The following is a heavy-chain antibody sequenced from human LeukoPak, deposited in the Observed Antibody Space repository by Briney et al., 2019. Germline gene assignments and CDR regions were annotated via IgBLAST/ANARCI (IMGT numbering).Heavy chain of an antibody. J-gene: IGHJ6*02. CDR3: ARVGQWLVQDYYYYYGMDV. CDR1: GFTFSDYY. CDR2: ISSSSSYT. Sequence: NTGGSLRLSCAASGFTFSDYYMSWIRQAPGKGLEWVSYISSSSSYTNYADSVKGRFTISRGNAKNSLYLQMNSLRAEDTAVYYCARVGQWLVQDYYYYYGMDVWGQGTTVTVSS. V-gene: IGHV3-11*05. D-gene: IGHD6-19*01.